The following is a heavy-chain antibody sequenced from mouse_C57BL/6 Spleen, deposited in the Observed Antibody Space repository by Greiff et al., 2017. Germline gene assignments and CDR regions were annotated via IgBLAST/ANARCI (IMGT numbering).Heavy chain of an antibody. CDR2: IYLGDGDT. D-gene: IGHD1-1*01. CDR1: GYAFSSSW. CDR3: ARPVVAIYWYFDV. J-gene: IGHJ1*03. Sequence: VVEPGASVKISCKAPGYAFSSSWMNWVKQRPGKGLEWIGRIYLGDGDTTYYGKFKGKATLTADKSSSTAYMQLNSLTSEDSAVYFCARPVVAIYWYFDVWGTGTTVTVSS. V-gene: IGHV1-82*01.